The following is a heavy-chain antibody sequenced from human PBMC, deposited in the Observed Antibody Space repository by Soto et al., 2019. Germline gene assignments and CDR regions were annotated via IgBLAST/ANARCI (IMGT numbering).Heavy chain of an antibody. J-gene: IGHJ3*02. CDR2: IIPIFGTA. V-gene: IGHV1-69*13. CDR1: GGTFSSYA. Sequence: SVKVSCKASGGTFSSYAISWVRQAPGQGLEWMGGIIPIFGTANYAQKFQGRVTITADESTSTAYMELSSLRSEDTAVYYCARDVDIVAPGDAFDIWGQGTMVTVSS. CDR3: ARDVDIVAPGDAFDI. D-gene: IGHD5-12*01.